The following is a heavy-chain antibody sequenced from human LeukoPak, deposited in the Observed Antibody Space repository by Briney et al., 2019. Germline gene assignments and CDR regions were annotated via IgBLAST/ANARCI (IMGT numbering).Heavy chain of an antibody. Sequence: GGSLRLSCAASGFTFSSYWMHWVRQAPGKGLVWVSRINTDGSSTSYADSVKGRFTISRDNAKNTLYLQMNSLRAEDTAVYYCANRGITIFGRDPFRDYWGQGTLVTVSS. D-gene: IGHD3-3*01. CDR3: ANRGITIFGRDPFRDY. V-gene: IGHV3-74*01. CDR2: INTDGSST. CDR1: GFTFSSYW. J-gene: IGHJ4*02.